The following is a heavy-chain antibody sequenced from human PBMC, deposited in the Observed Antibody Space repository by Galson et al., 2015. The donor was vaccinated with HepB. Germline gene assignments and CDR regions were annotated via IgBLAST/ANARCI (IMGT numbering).Heavy chain of an antibody. CDR2: IKQDGSEK. CDR1: GFTFSSYW. V-gene: IGHV3-7*03. CDR3: ARDIGGSRYYYYGMDV. Sequence: SLRLSCAASGFTFSSYWMRWVRQAPGKGLEWVANIKQDGSEKYYVDSVKGRFTISRDNAKNSLYLQMNSLRAEDTAVYYCARDIGGSRYYYYGMDVWGQGTTVTVSS. J-gene: IGHJ6*02. D-gene: IGHD6-25*01.